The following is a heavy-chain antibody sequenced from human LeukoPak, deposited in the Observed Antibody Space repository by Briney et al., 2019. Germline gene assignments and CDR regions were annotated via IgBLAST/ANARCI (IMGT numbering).Heavy chain of an antibody. Sequence: AASVKLSCKASGHTLTSYDIHWVRQATGQGLEWMGWMNPNSGNTGYTQKFQGRGTMTRDTSISTAYMELSSLKYEDTDVYYCASGLGYCDGAPCSTWFDPWGQGTLVTVSS. V-gene: IGHV1-8*01. CDR3: ASGLGYCDGAPCSTWFDP. CDR1: GHTLTSYD. D-gene: IGHD2-15*01. CDR2: MNPNSGNT. J-gene: IGHJ5*02.